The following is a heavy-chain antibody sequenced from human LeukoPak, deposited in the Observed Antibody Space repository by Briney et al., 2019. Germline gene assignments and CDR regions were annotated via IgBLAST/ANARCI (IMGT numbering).Heavy chain of an antibody. V-gene: IGHV3-7*01. CDR3: ARQNLYYDFWSGYSRDYYYMDV. CDR2: IRQDGSER. CDR1: GFIFIHFW. J-gene: IGHJ6*03. D-gene: IGHD3-3*01. Sequence: GGSLRLSCEASGFIFIHFWMSWVRQAPGKGLEWVASIRQDGSERYYVDSVKGRFNISRGNAKNSLYLQVNSLRVEDTAIYYCARQNLYYDFWSGYSRDYYYMDVWGKGTTVTVSS.